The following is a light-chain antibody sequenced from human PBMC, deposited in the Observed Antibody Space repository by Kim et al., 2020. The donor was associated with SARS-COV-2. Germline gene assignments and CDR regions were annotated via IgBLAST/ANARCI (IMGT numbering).Light chain of an antibody. CDR2: DVI. Sequence: SITISCTGASSDVGTYNFVSWYQQHPGKAPKLIIYDVINRPSGVSHRFSASKSGNTAFLTISGLQADDEADYFCVSYTGSATLYVFGTGTKVTVL. CDR3: VSYTGSATLYV. V-gene: IGLV2-14*03. J-gene: IGLJ1*01. CDR1: SSDVGTYNF.